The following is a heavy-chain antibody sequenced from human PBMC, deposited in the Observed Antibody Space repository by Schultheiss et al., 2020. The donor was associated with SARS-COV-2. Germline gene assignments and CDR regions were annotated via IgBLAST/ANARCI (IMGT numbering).Heavy chain of an antibody. J-gene: IGHJ4*02. D-gene: IGHD6-13*01. CDR1: GFTFSNAW. Sequence: GESLKISCAASGFTFSNAWMNWVRQAPGKGLEWVSSISSSSSFIYYADSVKGRFTISRDNSKNTLFLEMNSLRAEDTAIYYCAKAVSLAAAGLLDYWGQGTLVTVSS. CDR2: ISSSSSFI. V-gene: IGHV3-21*04. CDR3: AKAVSLAAAGLLDY.